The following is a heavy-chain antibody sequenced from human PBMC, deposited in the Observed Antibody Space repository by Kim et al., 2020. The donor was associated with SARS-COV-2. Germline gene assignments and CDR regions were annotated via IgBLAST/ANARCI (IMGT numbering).Heavy chain of an antibody. D-gene: IGHD3-10*01. J-gene: IGHJ3*02. CDR3: ARDRANYYGSGRYSRAFDI. V-gene: IGHV4-39*07. CDR2: IYYSGST. Sequence: SETLSLTCTVSGGSISSSSYYWGWIRQPPGKGLEWIGSIYYSGSTYYNPSLKSRVTISVDTSKNQFSLKLSSVTAADTAVYYCARDRANYYGSGRYSRAFDIWGQGTMVTVSS. CDR1: GGSISSSSYY.